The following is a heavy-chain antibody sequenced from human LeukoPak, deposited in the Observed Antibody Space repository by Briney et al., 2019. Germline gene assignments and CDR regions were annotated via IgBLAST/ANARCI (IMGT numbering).Heavy chain of an antibody. CDR3: ARQGYSGHDGFDY. CDR1: GGSISSYY. V-gene: IGHV4-4*09. CDR2: IYTSGST. J-gene: IGHJ4*02. D-gene: IGHD5-12*01. Sequence: PSETLSLTCTVSGGSISSYYWSWIRQPPGKGLEWIGYIYTSGSTNYNPSLKRRVTISVDTSKNQFSLKLSSVTAADTAVYYCARQGYSGHDGFDYWGQGTLVTVSS.